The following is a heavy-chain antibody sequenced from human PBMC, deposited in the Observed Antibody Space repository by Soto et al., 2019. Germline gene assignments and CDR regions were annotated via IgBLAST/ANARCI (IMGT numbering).Heavy chain of an antibody. D-gene: IGHD2-15*01. CDR1: GYTFPSYG. CDR3: ARERGGWPDH. Sequence: QVHLVQSGAEVKKPGASVKVSCKDSGYTFPSYGISWIRPAPGQGLVWMGWISAHQGHTKYTQNFQVRVTLTTAISTSTAHTELRRLRSDDTAVYYCARERGGWPDHWGQGTMVNVSS. V-gene: IGHV1-18*01. J-gene: IGHJ4*02. CDR2: ISAHQGHT.